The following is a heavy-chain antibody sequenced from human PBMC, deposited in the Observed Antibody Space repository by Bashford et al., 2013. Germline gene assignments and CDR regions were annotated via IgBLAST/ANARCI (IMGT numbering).Heavy chain of an antibody. CDR3: ARVSYCSGGSCYQFDS. J-gene: IGHJ4*02. Sequence: WVRQMPGKGLEWVGRIRSKANSYATAYAASVKGRFTISRDDSKNTAYLQMNSLKTEDTAVYFCARVSYCSGGSCYQFDSWGPGTLVTVSS. V-gene: IGHV3-73*01. CDR2: IRSKANSYAT. D-gene: IGHD2-15*01.